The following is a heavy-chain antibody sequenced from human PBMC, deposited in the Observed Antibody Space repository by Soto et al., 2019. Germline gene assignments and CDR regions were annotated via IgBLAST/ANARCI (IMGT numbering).Heavy chain of an antibody. D-gene: IGHD3-16*01. V-gene: IGHV1-69*08. Sequence: QVQLVQSGAEVKKPGSSVKVSCKASGGTFSSYTISWVRQAPGQGLEWMGRIIPILGIANYAQKFQGRVTITADKSTSTAYMQLSSLRSEDTAVYYCAGEVVGDGYNYWGQGTLVTVSS. CDR1: GGTFSSYT. CDR2: IIPILGIA. CDR3: AGEVVGDGYNY. J-gene: IGHJ4*02.